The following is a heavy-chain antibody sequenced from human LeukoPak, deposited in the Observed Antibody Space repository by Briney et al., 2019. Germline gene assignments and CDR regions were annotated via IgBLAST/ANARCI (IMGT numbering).Heavy chain of an antibody. J-gene: IGHJ4*02. CDR3: ARDQPYDFWSGYYDY. CDR1: GYTFTSYG. D-gene: IGHD3-3*01. CDR2: ISAYNGNT. V-gene: IGHV1-18*01. Sequence: GASVKVSCKASGYTFTSYGISRVRQAPGQGLEWMGWISAYNGNTNYAQKLQGRATMTTDTSTSTAYMELRSLRSDDTAVYYCARDQPYDFWSGYYDYWGQGTLVTVSS.